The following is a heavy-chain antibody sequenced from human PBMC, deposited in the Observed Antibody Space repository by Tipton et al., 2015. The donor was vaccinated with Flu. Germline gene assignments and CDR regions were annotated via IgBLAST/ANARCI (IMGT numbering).Heavy chain of an antibody. V-gene: IGHV3-15*01. J-gene: IGHJ4*02. CDR1: GFAFSNAW. CDR3: TGDYVNSDY. Sequence: SLRLSCAASGFAFSNAWMSWVRQAPGKGLEWVGRIKSKTDSGTRDFAAPVKGRFTISRDDSRNTLYLQMNSLKTEDTAVYYCTGDYVNSDYWGQGTLVTVFS. CDR2: IKSKTDSGTR. D-gene: IGHD4-17*01.